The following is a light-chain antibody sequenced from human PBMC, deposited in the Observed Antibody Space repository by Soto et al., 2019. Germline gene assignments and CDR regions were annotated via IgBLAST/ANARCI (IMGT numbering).Light chain of an antibody. CDR1: QSLHYSDGIAY. V-gene: IGKV2-30*01. J-gene: IGKJ5*01. CDR2: KVS. CDR3: MQATHWPIT. Sequence: DVVMTQSPLSLPVTLGQPASISCRSNQSLHYSDGIAYFSWFQQRPGRSPRRXIYKVSNRASGVPARFSGSGSGTDFALKISRVEADDVGVYYCMQATHWPITFGQGTRLEIK.